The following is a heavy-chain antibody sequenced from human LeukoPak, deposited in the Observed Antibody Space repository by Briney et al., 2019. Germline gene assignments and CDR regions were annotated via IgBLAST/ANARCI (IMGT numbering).Heavy chain of an antibody. Sequence: GASVKVSCKASGYTFTGYYMHWVRQAPGQGLEWMGWINPNSGGTNYAQKFQGRVTMTRDTSISTAYMELSRLRSDDTAVYYCAKDPKGWLGKYYYYYMDVWGKGTTVTVSS. CDR3: AKDPKGWLGKYYYYYMDV. J-gene: IGHJ6*03. D-gene: IGHD6-19*01. V-gene: IGHV1-2*02. CDR1: GYTFTGYY. CDR2: INPNSGGT.